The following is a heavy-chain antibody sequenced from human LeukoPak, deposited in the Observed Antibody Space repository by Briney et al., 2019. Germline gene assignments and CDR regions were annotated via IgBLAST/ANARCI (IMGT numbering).Heavy chain of an antibody. CDR1: GYTFTGYY. J-gene: IGHJ5*02. Sequence: ASVKVSCKPSGYTFTGYYMHWVRQAPGQGLEWMGWINPNSGGTNYAQKFQGRVTMTRDTSISTAYMELSRLRSDDTAVYYCAAKVGDYYDSSGYSNWFDPWGQGTLVTVSS. CDR3: AAKVGDYYDSSGYSNWFDP. CDR2: INPNSGGT. V-gene: IGHV1-2*02. D-gene: IGHD3-22*01.